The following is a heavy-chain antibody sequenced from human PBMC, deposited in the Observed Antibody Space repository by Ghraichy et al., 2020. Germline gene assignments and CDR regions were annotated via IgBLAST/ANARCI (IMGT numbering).Heavy chain of an antibody. V-gene: IGHV4-39*01. CDR2: IYYSGST. Sequence: SETLSLTCTVSGGSISSNNYYWGWIRQPPGKGLEWIGTIYYSGSTHYNPSLKSRVTISVDTSKNQFSLKLNSVTDADTAVYYCARPLGGNSINCPDVAFDTWAQGRIVIFSS. CDR3: ARPLGGNSINCPDVAFDT. D-gene: IGHD2/OR15-2a*01. CDR1: GGSISSNNYY. J-gene: IGHJ3*02.